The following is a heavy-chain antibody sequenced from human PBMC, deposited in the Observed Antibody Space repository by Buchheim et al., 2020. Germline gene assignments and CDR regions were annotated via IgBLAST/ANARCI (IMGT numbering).Heavy chain of an antibody. Sequence: EVQLVETGGDLVQPGGSLRLSCAASGFTFRNYEMNWVRQAPGKGLEWLSYIDTTGTITNYADSAKGRFIVSRDNTKNSLYLQMNSLRAEDMGIYYCARDRAGGDPWVHDAFDMWGQGT. V-gene: IGHV3-48*03. D-gene: IGHD2-21*01. CDR2: IDTTGTIT. J-gene: IGHJ3*02. CDR1: GFTFRNYE. CDR3: ARDRAGGDPWVHDAFDM.